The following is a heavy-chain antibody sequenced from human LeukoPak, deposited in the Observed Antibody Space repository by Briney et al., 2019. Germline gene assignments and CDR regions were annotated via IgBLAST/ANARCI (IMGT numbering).Heavy chain of an antibody. D-gene: IGHD6-13*01. CDR3: AREVADSSSSYYMDV. CDR1: GGTFSSYA. J-gene: IGHJ6*03. CDR2: IIPIFGTA. Sequence: SVKVSCKASGGTFSSYAISWVRQAPGQGLEWMGGIIPIFGTANYAQKFQGRVTITTDESTSTAYMELSSLRSEDTAVYYCAREVADSSSSYYMDVWGKGTTVTVSS. V-gene: IGHV1-69*05.